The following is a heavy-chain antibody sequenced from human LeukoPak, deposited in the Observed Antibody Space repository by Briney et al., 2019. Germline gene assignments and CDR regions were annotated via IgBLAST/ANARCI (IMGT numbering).Heavy chain of an antibody. CDR2: ISWNSGSI. D-gene: IGHD2-2*01. CDR1: GFTFDDYA. V-gene: IGHV3-9*01. CDR3: AKAGYCSSTSCYVPWLYGDYGPYYFDY. Sequence: GGSLRLSCAASGFTFDDYAMHWVRQAPRKGLEWVSGISWNSGSIGYADSVKGRFTISRDNAKNSLYLQMNSLRAEDTALYYCAKAGYCSSTSCYVPWLYGDYGPYYFDYWGQGTLVTVSS. J-gene: IGHJ4*02.